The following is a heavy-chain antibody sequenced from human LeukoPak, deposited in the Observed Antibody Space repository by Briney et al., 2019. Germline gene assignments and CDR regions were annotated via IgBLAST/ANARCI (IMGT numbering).Heavy chain of an antibody. CDR3: ARELTGYWQQY. V-gene: IGHV3-30*04. D-gene: IGHD3-9*01. CDR2: ISYDRSNQ. CDR1: GLTFSNFA. Sequence: GGSLRLSCAASGLTFSNFAMHWVRQAPGKGLEWVAIISYDRSNQYYADSVKGRFTISRDSSQNTLYLQVNSLRAEDTAVYYCARELTGYWQQYWGQGTLVTVSS. J-gene: IGHJ4*02.